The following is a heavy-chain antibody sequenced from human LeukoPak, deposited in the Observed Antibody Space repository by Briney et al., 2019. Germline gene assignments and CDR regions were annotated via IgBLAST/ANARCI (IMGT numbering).Heavy chain of an antibody. CDR1: GYSLSSGFF. Sequence: SETLSLTCTVSGYSLSSGFFCDWIRQSPGKGLEWIENIFYGGRTYYNPSLQNRVTISVDTSKNQFSLKLSSVTAADTAVYYCARDRYSSGWYFDFQHWGQGTLVTVSS. CDR2: IFYGGRT. V-gene: IGHV4-38-2*02. CDR3: ARDRYSSGWYFDFQH. J-gene: IGHJ1*01. D-gene: IGHD6-19*01.